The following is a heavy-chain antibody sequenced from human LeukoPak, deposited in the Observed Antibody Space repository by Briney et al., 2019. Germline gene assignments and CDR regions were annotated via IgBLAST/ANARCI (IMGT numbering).Heavy chain of an antibody. CDR2: TYYRSQWFY. D-gene: IGHD6-19*01. CDR1: GDSVSSNNAA. CDR3: AREYSSGWYLYYFDY. V-gene: IGHV6-1*01. Sequence: SQTLSLTCAISGDSVSSNNAAWSWIRQSPSRGLEWLGRTYYRSQWFYDYAVSVKSRVTINPDTSKNQFSLQLNSVTPEDTAEYYCAREYSSGWYLYYFDYWGQGTLVTISS. J-gene: IGHJ4*02.